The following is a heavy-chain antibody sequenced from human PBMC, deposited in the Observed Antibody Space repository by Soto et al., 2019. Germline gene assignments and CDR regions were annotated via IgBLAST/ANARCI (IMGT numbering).Heavy chain of an antibody. J-gene: IGHJ6*02. D-gene: IGHD6-6*01. Sequence: GGSLRLSCAASGFTFDDYAMHWVRQAPGKGLEWVSGISWNSGSIGYADSVKGRFTISRDNAKNSLYLQMNSLRAEDTALYYCAKDTSIAARRGGLASYYYGMDVWGQGTTVTVSS. CDR1: GFTFDDYA. V-gene: IGHV3-9*01. CDR2: ISWNSGSI. CDR3: AKDTSIAARRGGLASYYYGMDV.